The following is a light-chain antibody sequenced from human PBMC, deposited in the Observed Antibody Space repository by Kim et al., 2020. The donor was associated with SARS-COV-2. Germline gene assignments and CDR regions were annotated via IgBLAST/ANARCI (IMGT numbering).Light chain of an antibody. J-gene: IGKJ4*01. CDR2: DAS. CDR1: QSVRNY. CDR3: QQRNNWPRT. V-gene: IGKV3-11*01. Sequence: LSPGESATCSCRASQSVRNYLAWYQPKPGQAPRLLIYDASERATDVPARFSGSGSGTDFTLTINSLEPGDCAVYFCQQRNNWPRTFGRGTKVDIK.